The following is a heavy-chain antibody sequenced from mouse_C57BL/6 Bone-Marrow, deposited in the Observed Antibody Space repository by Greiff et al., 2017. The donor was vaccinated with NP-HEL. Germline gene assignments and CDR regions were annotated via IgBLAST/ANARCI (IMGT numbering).Heavy chain of an antibody. V-gene: IGHV1-15*01. D-gene: IGHD1-1*01. CDR1: GYTFTDYE. CDR3: TRAYYYGSSHYYAMDY. J-gene: IGHJ4*01. CDR2: IDPETGGT. Sequence: QVQLQQSGAELVRPGASVTLSCKASGYTFTDYEMHWVKQTPVHGLEWIGAIDPETGGTAYNQKFKGKAILTADKSSSTAYMELRSLTSEDSAVYYCTRAYYYGSSHYYAMDYWGQGTSVTVSS.